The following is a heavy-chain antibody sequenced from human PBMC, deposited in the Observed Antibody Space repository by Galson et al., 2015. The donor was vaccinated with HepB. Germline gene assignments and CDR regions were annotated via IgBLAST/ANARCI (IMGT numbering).Heavy chain of an antibody. CDR3: ARDGGRGYDMDVWGQGTTVTVSSGSGYSDWFDP. D-gene: IGHD3-3*01. V-gene: IGHV3-48*02. CDR1: GFTFSTYN. CDR2: ISSRSRAT. Sequence: SLRLSCAASGFTFSTYNMDWVRQAPGKGLEWVSYISSRSRATYYADSVKGRFTISRDNAKNSLYLQMNSLRDEDTAVYYCARDGGRGYDMDVWGQGTTVTVSSGSGYSDWFDPWGQGTLVTVSS. J-gene: IGHJ5*02.